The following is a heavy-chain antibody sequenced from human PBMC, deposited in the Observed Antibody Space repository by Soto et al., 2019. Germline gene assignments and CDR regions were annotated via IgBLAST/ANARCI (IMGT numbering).Heavy chain of an antibody. J-gene: IGHJ4*02. CDR3: AKDREVRGVIIWLFDY. CDR1: GFTFSSYA. V-gene: IGHV3-23*01. D-gene: IGHD3-10*01. CDR2: ISGSGGST. Sequence: GGSLRLSCAASGFTFSSYAMSWVRQAPGKGLEWVSAISGSGGSTYYADSVKGRFTISRDNSKNTLYLQMNSLRAEDTAVYYCAKDREVRGVIIWLFDYWGQGTLVTVSS.